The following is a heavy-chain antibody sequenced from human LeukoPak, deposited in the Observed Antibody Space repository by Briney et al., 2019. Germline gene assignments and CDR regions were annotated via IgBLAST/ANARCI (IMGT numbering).Heavy chain of an antibody. CDR2: IIPIFGTA. CDR1: GGSFSRYA. V-gene: IGHV1-69*06. CDR3: ATDRGYCSGGSCSNWFDP. J-gene: IGHJ5*02. D-gene: IGHD2-15*01. Sequence: KVSCKSSGGSFSRYAISWVRQAPGHGLEWMGGIIPIFGTAIYAQKFQGRVTMTEDTSTDTAYMELSSLRSEDTAVYYCATDRGYCSGGSCSNWFDPWGQGTLVTVSS.